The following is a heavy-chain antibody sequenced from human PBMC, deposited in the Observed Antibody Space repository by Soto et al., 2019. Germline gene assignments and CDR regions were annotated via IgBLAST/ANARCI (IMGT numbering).Heavy chain of an antibody. V-gene: IGHV3-74*01. CDR3: VRGYDSSGYNSDY. CDR1: GFTFSSYW. J-gene: IGHJ4*02. D-gene: IGHD3-22*01. CDR2: INSEGTGT. Sequence: PXGSLILSYAASGFTFSSYWMHWVRQVPGKGLVWVSRINSEGTGTIYADSVKGRFTISRDNAKNTLYLQMNSLRAEDTAVYYCVRGYDSSGYNSDYWGQGTPVTVSS.